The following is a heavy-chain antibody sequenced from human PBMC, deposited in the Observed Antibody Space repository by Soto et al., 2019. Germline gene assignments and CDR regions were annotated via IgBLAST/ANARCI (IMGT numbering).Heavy chain of an antibody. J-gene: IGHJ4*02. Sequence: QVQLVQSGAEVKKPGSSVKVSCKASGGTFGSYAFSWVRQAPGQGLEWMGGIIPVSGAAHYAQKFQGRVTITADESTSTAYMELSSLSSQDTAVYYCATALGCRSTSCTLDCWGQGTRVIVSS. CDR1: GGTFGSYA. D-gene: IGHD2-2*01. CDR2: IIPVSGAA. CDR3: ATALGCRSTSCTLDC. V-gene: IGHV1-69*01.